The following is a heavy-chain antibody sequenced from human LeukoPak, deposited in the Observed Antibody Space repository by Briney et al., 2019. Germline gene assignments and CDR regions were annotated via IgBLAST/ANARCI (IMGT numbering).Heavy chain of an antibody. V-gene: IGHV3-7*01. D-gene: IGHD2-2*01. Sequence: PGGSLRLSCEASGFKFTSYWMTWVRQAPGKGLEWVANIKQDGSEKYYVDSVKGRFTISRDNAKNSLYLQMNSLRAEDTAVYYCVRDLSSTPTVAGPDYWGQGTLVTVSS. J-gene: IGHJ4*02. CDR1: GFKFTSYW. CDR2: IKQDGSEK. CDR3: VRDLSSTPTVAGPDY.